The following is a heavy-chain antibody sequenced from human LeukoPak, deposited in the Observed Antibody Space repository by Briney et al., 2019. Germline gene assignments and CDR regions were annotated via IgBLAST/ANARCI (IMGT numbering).Heavy chain of an antibody. Sequence: SETLSLTCTVSGGSMTAHHWNWIRQTPGKGLEWIGYVFDSGRTKVNPSLTSRVTLSTDTSKNQLSLRLSSVTAADTAVYYCTTIKRGDIFGYFDFWGQGILVTVSS. D-gene: IGHD5-18*01. CDR2: VFDSGRT. J-gene: IGHJ4*02. CDR1: GGSMTAHH. CDR3: TTIKRGDIFGYFDF. V-gene: IGHV4-59*11.